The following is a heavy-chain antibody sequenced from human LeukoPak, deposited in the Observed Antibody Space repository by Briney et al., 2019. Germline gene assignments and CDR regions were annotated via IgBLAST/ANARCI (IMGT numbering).Heavy chain of an antibody. Sequence: GGSLRLSCAASGFTFSSYSMNWVRQAPGKGLEWVSYISSSSSTIYYADSVEGRFTISRDNAKNSLYLQMNSLRAEDTAVYYCARAGVVVAATEIDYWGQGTLVTVSS. CDR3: ARAGVVVAATEIDY. D-gene: IGHD2-15*01. V-gene: IGHV3-48*01. J-gene: IGHJ4*02. CDR2: ISSSSSTI. CDR1: GFTFSSYS.